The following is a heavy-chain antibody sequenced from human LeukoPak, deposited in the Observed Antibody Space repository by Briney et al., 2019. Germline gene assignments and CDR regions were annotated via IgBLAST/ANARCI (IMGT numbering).Heavy chain of an antibody. J-gene: IGHJ4*02. Sequence: PGGSLRLSCAASGFTFSTYEMNWVRQAPGKGLEWISHITSGGDTIYYADSVKGRFTISRDNAKDSLYLQMNSLRAEDTALYYCVRGGWLAYWGQGTLVSVSS. D-gene: IGHD6-19*01. CDR1: GFTFSTYE. CDR3: VRGGWLAY. CDR2: ITSGGDTI. V-gene: IGHV3-48*03.